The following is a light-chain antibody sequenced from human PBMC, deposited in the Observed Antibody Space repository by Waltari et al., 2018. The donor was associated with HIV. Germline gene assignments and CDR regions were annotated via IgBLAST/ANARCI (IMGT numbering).Light chain of an antibody. CDR2: GAS. V-gene: IGKV3D-15*01. CDR3: QQYRDWPPWT. J-gene: IGKJ1*01. Sequence: IVMTQSPATLSVSPGERATLSCRASQNIGVNLAWYQQRHGQPPRLLIYGASSREGGIPARFSGRESGTDFTLTINNLESEDSAVYYCQQYRDWPPWTFGQGTKVEL. CDR1: QNIGVN.